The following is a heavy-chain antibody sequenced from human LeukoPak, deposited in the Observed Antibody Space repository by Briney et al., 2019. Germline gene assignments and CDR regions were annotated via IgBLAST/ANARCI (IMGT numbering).Heavy chain of an antibody. CDR2: ISAYNGNT. J-gene: IGHJ5*02. CDR1: GYTFTSYG. D-gene: IGHD2-2*01. V-gene: IGHV1-18*04. CDR3: ARDQDIVVVPAAMRGNPNWFDP. Sequence: ASVKVSCKASGYTFTSYGISWVRQAPGQGLEWMGWISAYNGNTNYAQKLQGRVTVTTDTSTSTAYMELRSLRSDDTAVYYCARDQDIVVVPAAMRGNPNWFDPWGQGTLVTVSS.